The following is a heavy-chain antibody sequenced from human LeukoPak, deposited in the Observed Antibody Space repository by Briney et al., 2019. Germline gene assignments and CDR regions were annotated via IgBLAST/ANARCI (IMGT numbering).Heavy chain of an antibody. CDR2: IYTGGST. Sequence: AGGSLRLSCAASGFSLSSNYMNWVRQAPGEGLEWGSAIYTGGSTYYADSVKGRFTISRDNFKNTLYLQMNSLRAEDTAVYYCARDKLGSGYSSDFDYWGQGTLVTVSS. D-gene: IGHD6-19*01. CDR1: GFSLSSNY. CDR3: ARDKLGSGYSSDFDY. J-gene: IGHJ4*02. V-gene: IGHV3-53*05.